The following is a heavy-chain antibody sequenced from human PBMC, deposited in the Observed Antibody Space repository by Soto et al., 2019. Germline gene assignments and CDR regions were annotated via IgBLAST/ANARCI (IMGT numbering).Heavy chain of an antibody. Sequence: PGGSLRLSCAASGFTFSSCWMNWVRQAPGKGLEWVTNIKQDGTLKHYVDSVKGRFTISRENAKNSLYLQMDSLRAEDTAVYYCARDFRATGSLDYWGQGTQVTASS. J-gene: IGHJ4*02. CDR1: GFTFSSCW. CDR2: IKQDGTLK. V-gene: IGHV3-7*03. D-gene: IGHD3-10*01. CDR3: ARDFRATGSLDY.